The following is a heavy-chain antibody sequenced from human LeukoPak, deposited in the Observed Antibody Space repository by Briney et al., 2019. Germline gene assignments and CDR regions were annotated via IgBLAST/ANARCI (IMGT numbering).Heavy chain of an antibody. D-gene: IGHD5-18*01. V-gene: IGHV1-46*01. CDR1: GYTFTSYY. Sequence: ASVTVSCMASGYTFTSYYMHWVRQAPGQGLEWMGLINPSGGSTSYAQKFQGRVTMTRDTSTSTVYMELSSLRSEDTAVYYCAREVGAMVSWFDPWGQGTLVTVSS. CDR3: AREVGAMVSWFDP. J-gene: IGHJ5*02. CDR2: INPSGGST.